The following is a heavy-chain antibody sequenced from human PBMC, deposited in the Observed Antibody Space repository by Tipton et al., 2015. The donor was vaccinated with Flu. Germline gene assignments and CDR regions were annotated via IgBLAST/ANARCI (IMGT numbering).Heavy chain of an antibody. V-gene: IGHV4-31*03. CDR2: IYYSGST. CDR1: GDSISGDDYY. Sequence: TLSLPCTVSGDSISGDDYYWTWIRQHPGKGLEWIGYIYYSGSTYYNPSLKTRATISVDSPKNQFSLKLISVTAADTAVYYCARRNLPLNAFDIWGQGTMFTVSS. J-gene: IGHJ3*02. CDR3: ARRNLPLNAFDI.